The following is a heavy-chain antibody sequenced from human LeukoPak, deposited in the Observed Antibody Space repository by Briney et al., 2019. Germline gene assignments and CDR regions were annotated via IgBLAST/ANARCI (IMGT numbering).Heavy chain of an antibody. CDR3: ARGMSSVAAVGL. J-gene: IGHJ1*01. D-gene: IGHD6-13*01. Sequence: PSETLSLTCAVSGFSINTAHYWGWVRQPPGEGLEWIGSISHSGNAYYNPSLKSRVTISLDASKNQFSLKVTSLIAADTAVYYCARGMSSVAAVGLWGRGTLVTVSS. CDR1: GFSINTAHY. CDR2: ISHSGNA. V-gene: IGHV4-38-2*01.